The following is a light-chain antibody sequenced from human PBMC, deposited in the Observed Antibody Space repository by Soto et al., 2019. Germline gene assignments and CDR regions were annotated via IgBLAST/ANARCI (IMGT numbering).Light chain of an antibody. V-gene: IGLV1-44*01. CDR2: ADN. CDR1: SSNIGSNS. J-gene: IGLJ1*01. Sequence: QSVKTQTPSASRTPGQGVSISCSGSSSNIGSNSVQWHQQLPGTAPNLLIYADNQRPSGVPGRFSGSKSGTSASLAITGLQSGDEADYYCAAWDDSLTGVVFGTATKVPVL. CDR3: AAWDDSLTGVV.